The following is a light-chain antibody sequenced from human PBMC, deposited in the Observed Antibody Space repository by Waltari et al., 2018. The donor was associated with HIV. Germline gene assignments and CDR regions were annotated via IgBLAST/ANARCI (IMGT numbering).Light chain of an antibody. CDR1: SSDVGGYNY. Sequence: QSALTQPASVSGSPGPSIPISCTGTSSDVGGYNYVPWYQQPPGKAPKLMIYDVSKRPSGVSNRFSGSKSGNTASLTISGLQAEDEADYYCCSYAGSSTHVVFGGGTKLTVL. V-gene: IGLV2-23*02. CDR2: DVS. J-gene: IGLJ2*01. CDR3: CSYAGSSTHVV.